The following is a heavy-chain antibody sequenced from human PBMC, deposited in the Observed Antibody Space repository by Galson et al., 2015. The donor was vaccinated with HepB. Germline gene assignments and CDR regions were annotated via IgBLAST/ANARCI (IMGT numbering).Heavy chain of an antibody. CDR2: ISYDGSNK. D-gene: IGHD2-2*01. V-gene: IGHV3-30-3*01. Sequence: SLRLSCAASGFTFSSYAMHWVRQAPGKGLEWVAVISYDGSNKHYADSVKGRFTISRDNSKNTLYLQMNSLRAEDTAVYYCARGDCSSTSCYPDYWGQGTLVTVSS. J-gene: IGHJ4*02. CDR3: ARGDCSSTSCYPDY. CDR1: GFTFSSYA.